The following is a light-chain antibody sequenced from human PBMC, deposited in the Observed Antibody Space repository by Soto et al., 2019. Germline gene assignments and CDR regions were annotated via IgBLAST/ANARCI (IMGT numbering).Light chain of an antibody. CDR3: LRYNIWPRN. V-gene: IGKV3-15*01. J-gene: IGKJ3*01. Sequence: EMVITQSPATLSVSPGERVTLSCRASERVHRNLAWDQQKPGQGHSLLIYYASTRATGVPDRFTVNVYGTELTLTINSLRPDDSGVYHCLRYNIWPRNFGRGTKV. CDR2: YAS. CDR1: ERVHRN.